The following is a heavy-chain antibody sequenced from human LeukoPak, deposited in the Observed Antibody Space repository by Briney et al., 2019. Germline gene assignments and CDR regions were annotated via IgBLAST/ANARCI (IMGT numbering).Heavy chain of an antibody. Sequence: GASVKVSCKASGYTFTSYGISWVRQAPGQGLEWLGWISAYNGNTNYAQKLQGRVTMTRDTSTRTVYMEMSSLTSEDTALYYCAREREDSYYFDYWGQGTLVTVSS. V-gene: IGHV1-18*01. CDR1: GYTFTSYG. D-gene: IGHD5-18*01. CDR2: ISAYNGNT. J-gene: IGHJ4*02. CDR3: AREREDSYYFDY.